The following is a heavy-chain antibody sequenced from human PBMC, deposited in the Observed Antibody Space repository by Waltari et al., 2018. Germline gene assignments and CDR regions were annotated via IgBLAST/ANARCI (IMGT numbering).Heavy chain of an antibody. CDR2: INPNSAVT. V-gene: IGHV1-2*02. J-gene: IGHJ3*02. D-gene: IGHD3-16*01. CDR3: ARGHLPREVAITDPRHAFDM. CDR1: GYTFTGYY. Sequence: QVQLVQSGAEVKKPGASVKISCKASGYTFTGYYLHWVRQAPGQGLEWVGWINPNSAVTNFTQKFQGRVTVTRDTSISTVYMELSRLTSDDSAVYYCARGHLPREVAITDPRHAFDMWGQGTMVTVSS.